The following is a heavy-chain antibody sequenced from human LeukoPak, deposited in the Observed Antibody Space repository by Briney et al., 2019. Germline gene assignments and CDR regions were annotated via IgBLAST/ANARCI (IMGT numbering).Heavy chain of an antibody. D-gene: IGHD3-16*01. CDR1: GYTFISYG. CDR3: ARAGDEVPTYFDY. J-gene: IGHJ4*02. Sequence: ASVKVSCKASGYTFISYGMSWIRQAPGQGLEWMGWICAYNVNTKYAQKFQGRVTKTTDTSKTTAYLDLKSLTSDDTAVYYCARAGDEVPTYFDYWGQGTLVTVSS. V-gene: IGHV1-18*01. CDR2: ICAYNVNT.